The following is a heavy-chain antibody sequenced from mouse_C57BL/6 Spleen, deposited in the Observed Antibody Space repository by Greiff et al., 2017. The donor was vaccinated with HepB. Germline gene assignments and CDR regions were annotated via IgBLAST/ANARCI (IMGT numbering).Heavy chain of an antibody. V-gene: IGHV1-76*01. J-gene: IGHJ4*01. Sequence: VQLQQSGAELVRPGASVKLSCKASGYTFTDYYINWVKQRPGQGLEWIARIYPGSGNTYYNEKFKGKATLTAEKSSSTAYMQLSSLTSEDSAVYFCARSSTMVTTDYAMDYWGQGTSVTVSS. D-gene: IGHD2-2*01. CDR1: GYTFTDYY. CDR2: IYPGSGNT. CDR3: ARSSTMVTTDYAMDY.